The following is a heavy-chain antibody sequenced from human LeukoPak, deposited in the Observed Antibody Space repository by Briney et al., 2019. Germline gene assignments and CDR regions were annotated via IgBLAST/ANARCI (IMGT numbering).Heavy chain of an antibody. J-gene: IGHJ6*03. D-gene: IGHD1-26*01. CDR2: IYSSGGT. CDR1: GGSISSYY. V-gene: IGHV4-59*08. Sequence: SGTLSLTCTVSGGSISSYYWSWIRQPPGKGLEWLGYIYSSGGTNYNPSLKSRVTISVDVSKKKSYLMLSSSTAADTAVHYCARCIVGATIGYYYYMDVWGKGTTVTVSS. CDR3: ARCIVGATIGYYYYMDV.